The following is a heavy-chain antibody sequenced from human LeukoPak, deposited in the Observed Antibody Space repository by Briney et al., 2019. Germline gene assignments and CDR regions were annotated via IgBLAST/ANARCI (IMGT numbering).Heavy chain of an antibody. J-gene: IGHJ4*02. CDR2: IDNSSRTI. V-gene: IGHV3-48*04. CDR3: ARRVPNQVVTDYFDY. Sequence: GGSLRLSCAASGFTLSSYSMNWVRQAPGKGLEWISFIDNSSRTIFYAESVKGRFTISRDNAKNSLFLQMNSLRAEDTAVYYCARRVPNQVVTDYFDYWGQGILVTVSS. D-gene: IGHD3-22*01. CDR1: GFTLSSYS.